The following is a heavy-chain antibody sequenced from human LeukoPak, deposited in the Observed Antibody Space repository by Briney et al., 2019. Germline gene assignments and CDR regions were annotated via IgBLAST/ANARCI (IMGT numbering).Heavy chain of an antibody. CDR2: ISNDGART. J-gene: IGHJ4*02. CDR3: ASGYGSGPYYKGYFDY. CDR1: GFTFSSYA. D-gene: IGHD3-10*01. Sequence: TGGSLRLSCSASGFTFSSYAMHWVRQAPGKGLEYISAISNDGARTYYADSVKGRFTISRDNSKNTLYLQMSSLRAEDTAVYYCASGYGSGPYYKGYFDYWGQGTLVTVSS. V-gene: IGHV3-64D*09.